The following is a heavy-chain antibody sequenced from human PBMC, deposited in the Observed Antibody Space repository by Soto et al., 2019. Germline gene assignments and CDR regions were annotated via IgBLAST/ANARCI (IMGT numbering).Heavy chain of an antibody. CDR2: VFHTGGT. Sequence: QVQLQESGPGLVTPSETLSLTCTVSSDSIAGENWWSWVRQPPGLGLEWIGEVFHTGGTNYNPSLKSRVTMEVDKSKNQFSLKLISATAADTAVYYCARVFSSGSGWMYYFDFWGQGTLVSVSS. CDR3: ARVFSSGSGWMYYFDF. V-gene: IGHV4-4*02. CDR1: SDSIAGENW. J-gene: IGHJ4*02. D-gene: IGHD6-19*01.